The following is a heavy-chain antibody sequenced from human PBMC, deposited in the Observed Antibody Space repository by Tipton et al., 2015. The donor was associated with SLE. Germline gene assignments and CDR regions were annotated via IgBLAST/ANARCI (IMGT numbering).Heavy chain of an antibody. J-gene: IGHJ4*02. Sequence: TLSLTCTVSGGSIMNTHYSWGWVRQPPGKGLDWIGTMYFSGNTYYNPSLKSRVAISLDTSKNQLSLNLSSVTAADTAVYYCARQAHDTGWYEHFDHWGQGTLVAVPS. V-gene: IGHV4-39*07. CDR3: ARQAHDTGWYEHFDH. CDR2: MYFSGNT. D-gene: IGHD6-19*01. CDR1: GGSIMNTHYS.